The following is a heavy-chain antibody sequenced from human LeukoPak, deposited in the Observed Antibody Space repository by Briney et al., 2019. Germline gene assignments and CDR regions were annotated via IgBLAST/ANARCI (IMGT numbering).Heavy chain of an antibody. J-gene: IGHJ4*02. CDR3: ARGYEYYYDSSGYPDY. Sequence: PGGSLRLSCAASGFTFSSYAMHWVRQAPGKGLEWVAVISYDGSNKYYADSVKGRFTISRDNSKNTLYLQMNSLRAEDTGVYYCARGYEYYYDSSGYPDYWGQGTLVTVPS. CDR2: ISYDGSNK. CDR1: GFTFSSYA. V-gene: IGHV3-30*04. D-gene: IGHD3-22*01.